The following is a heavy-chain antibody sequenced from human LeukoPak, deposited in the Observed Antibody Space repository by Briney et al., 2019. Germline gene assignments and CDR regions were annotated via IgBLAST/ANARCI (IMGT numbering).Heavy chain of an antibody. CDR3: ARVPPFYGDQLYFDY. D-gene: IGHD4-17*01. CDR2: INSDGSGA. V-gene: IGHV3-74*03. J-gene: IGHJ4*02. CDR1: GFSFLSYW. Sequence: GGSLRLSCAASGFSFLSYWMHWVRQAPGKGLVWVSRINSDGSGALYADSVKGRFTISRDNAKNTLYLQMNSLRAEDTAVYYCARVPPFYGDQLYFDYWGQGTLVTVSS.